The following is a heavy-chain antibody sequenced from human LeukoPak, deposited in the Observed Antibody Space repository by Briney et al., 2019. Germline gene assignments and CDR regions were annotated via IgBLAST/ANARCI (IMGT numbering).Heavy chain of an antibody. J-gene: IGHJ6*02. CDR2: IIPIFGTA. V-gene: IGHV1-69*13. D-gene: IGHD6-6*01. CDR3: ARDRLSIAARRYYYYGMDV. CDR1: GGTFSSYA. Sequence: SVKVSCKASGGTFSSYAISWVRQAPGQGLEWMGGIIPIFGTANYAQKFQGRVTITADESTSTAYMELSSLRSEDTAVYYCARDRLSIAARRYYYYGMDVWGQGTTVTVSS.